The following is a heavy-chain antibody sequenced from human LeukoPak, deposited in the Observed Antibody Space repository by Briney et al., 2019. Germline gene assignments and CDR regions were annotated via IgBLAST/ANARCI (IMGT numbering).Heavy chain of an antibody. V-gene: IGHV3-30*02. J-gene: IGHJ4*02. Sequence: GGSLRLSCAASGFTFSSYGMHWVRQAPGKGLEWVAVIWYDGSNKYYADSVKGRFTISRDNSKNTLYLQMNSLRTEDTSVYYCAKSPNRGYSYGFDYWGQGTLVTVSS. CDR2: IWYDGSNK. CDR1: GFTFSSYG. CDR3: AKSPNRGYSYGFDY. D-gene: IGHD5-18*01.